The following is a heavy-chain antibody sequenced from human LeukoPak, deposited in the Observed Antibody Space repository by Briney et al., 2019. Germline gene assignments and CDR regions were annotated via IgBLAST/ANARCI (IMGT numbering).Heavy chain of an antibody. J-gene: IGHJ4*02. D-gene: IGHD2-2*01. V-gene: IGHV4-34*01. CDR1: GGSFSGYY. Sequence: SETLSLTCAVYGGSFSGYYWSWMRQPPGRGLEWIGEINHSGSTNYSPSLKSRATISVDTSMNQFSLKLSAVTAADTAVYYCARDRSSWGYYFDYWGQGTLVTVSS. CDR2: INHSGST. CDR3: ARDRSSWGYYFDY.